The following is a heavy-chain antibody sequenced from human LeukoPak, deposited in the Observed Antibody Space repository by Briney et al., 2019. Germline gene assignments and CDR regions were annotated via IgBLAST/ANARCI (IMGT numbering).Heavy chain of an antibody. Sequence: ASVKVSCKASGGTFSSYAISWVRQAPGQGLEWMGGIIPILGTANYAQKFQGRVTITADESTSTAYMELSSLRSEDTAVYYCARVPVDTAMVDWGQGTLVTVSS. J-gene: IGHJ4*02. V-gene: IGHV1-69*01. D-gene: IGHD5-18*01. CDR1: GGTFSSYA. CDR2: IIPILGTA. CDR3: ARVPVDTAMVD.